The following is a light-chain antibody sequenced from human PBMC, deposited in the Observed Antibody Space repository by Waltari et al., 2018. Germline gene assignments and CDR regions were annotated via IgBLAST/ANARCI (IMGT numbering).Light chain of an antibody. V-gene: IGLV3-10*01. J-gene: IGLJ3*02. CDR1: ALPKKY. CDR3: YSTDSSGNLRV. CDR2: EDS. Sequence: SYELTQPPSVSVSPGQPARITCPGDALPKKYAFWYQQKSGQAPVLVIYEDSKRPSGIPERFSGSSSGTMATLTISGAQVEDEADYYCYSTDSSGNLRVFGGGTKLTVL.